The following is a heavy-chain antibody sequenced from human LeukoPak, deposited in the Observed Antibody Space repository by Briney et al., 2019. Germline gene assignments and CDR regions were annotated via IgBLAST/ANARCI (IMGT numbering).Heavy chain of an antibody. CDR2: FDPEDGET. V-gene: IGHV1-24*01. CDR3: ATLGTNYYGSGSYYWFDP. J-gene: IGHJ5*02. D-gene: IGHD3-10*01. CDR1: GYTLTELS. Sequence: ASVKVSCKVSGYTLTELSMHGVRQAPGKGLEWMGGFDPEDGETIYAQKFQGRVTMTEDTSTDTAYMELSSLRAEDTAVYYCATLGTNYYGSGSYYWFDPWGQGTLVTV.